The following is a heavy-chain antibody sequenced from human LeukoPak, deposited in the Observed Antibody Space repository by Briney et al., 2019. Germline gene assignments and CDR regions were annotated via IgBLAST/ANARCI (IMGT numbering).Heavy chain of an antibody. CDR2: ISPSGGST. D-gene: IGHD2-15*01. CDR1: GYTFTSYY. Sequence: ASVKVSCKASGYTFTSYYMHWVRQAPGQGLEWMGIISPSGGSTSYAQKFQGRVTMTRDTSTSTAYMELSSLRSEDTAVYYCARGRGYCSGGSCYPPRAYYFDYWGQGTLVTVSS. V-gene: IGHV1-46*01. J-gene: IGHJ4*02. CDR3: ARGRGYCSGGSCYPPRAYYFDY.